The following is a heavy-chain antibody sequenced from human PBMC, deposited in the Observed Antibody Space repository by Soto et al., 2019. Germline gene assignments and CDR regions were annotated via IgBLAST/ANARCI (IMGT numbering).Heavy chain of an antibody. J-gene: IGHJ4*02. CDR1: GGSLSGYQ. CDR3: ARDLLDYYDSSGPSDPVF. V-gene: IGHV4-34*01. D-gene: IGHD3-22*01. Sequence: PSETLSLTCAVSGGSLSGYQWSWIRQSPGEGLEWIGEISPGGSINYNPSLESRVTMSVDTSTNQFSLRLSSVTAADTAVYYCARDLLDYYDSSGPSDPVFWGQGTLVTVSS. CDR2: ISPGGSI.